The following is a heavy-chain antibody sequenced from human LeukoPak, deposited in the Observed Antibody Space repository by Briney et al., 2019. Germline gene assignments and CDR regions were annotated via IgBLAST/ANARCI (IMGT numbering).Heavy chain of an antibody. J-gene: IGHJ4*02. Sequence: ASVKVSCKASGYTFTSYGISWVRQAPGQGLEWMGWISAYNGNTNYAQKLQGRVTMTTDTSTSTAYMELRSLRSDDTAVYYCARGGFFCSCGSCTDYWGQGTLVTVSS. D-gene: IGHD2-15*01. CDR2: ISAYNGNT. CDR1: GYTFTSYG. V-gene: IGHV1-18*01. CDR3: ARGGFFCSCGSCTDY.